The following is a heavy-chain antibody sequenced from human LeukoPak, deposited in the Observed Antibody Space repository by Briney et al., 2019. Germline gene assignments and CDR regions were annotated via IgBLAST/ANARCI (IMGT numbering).Heavy chain of an antibody. V-gene: IGHV4-59*12. Sequence: SETLSLTCTVSGGSISSYYWSWIRQPPGKGLEWIGYIYYSGSTYYNPSLKSRVTISVDRSKNQFSLKLSSVTAADTAVYYCARVPGSSGPFDYWGQGTLVTVSS. CDR3: ARVPGSSGPFDY. CDR1: GGSISSYY. J-gene: IGHJ4*02. CDR2: IYYSGST. D-gene: IGHD3-10*01.